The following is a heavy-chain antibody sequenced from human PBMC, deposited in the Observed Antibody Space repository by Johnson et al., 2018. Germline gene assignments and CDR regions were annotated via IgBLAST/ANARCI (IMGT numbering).Heavy chain of an antibody. CDR2: ISSSSSYI. J-gene: IGHJ3*02. CDR3: ARDGVVVAATPDAFDI. V-gene: IGHV3-21*01. Sequence: EERLLETGGGLVKPGGPLRLSCAASGFIFSSYSMNWVRQAPGKGLEWVSFISSSSSYIYYADSVKGRFTLSRDNAKNSLYLQMNSLRAEDTAVYYCARDGVVVAATPDAFDIWGQGTMVTVSS. D-gene: IGHD2-15*01. CDR1: GFIFSSYS.